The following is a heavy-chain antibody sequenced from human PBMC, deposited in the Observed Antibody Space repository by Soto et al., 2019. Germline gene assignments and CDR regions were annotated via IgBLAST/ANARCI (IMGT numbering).Heavy chain of an antibody. V-gene: IGHV3-23*01. CDR1: GFAFNTYA. D-gene: IGHD3-10*01. J-gene: IGHJ4*02. Sequence: VQLLESGGGLVQPGGSLRLSCAASGFAFNTYAMDWVRQAPGKGLEWVSSISGSGDRTYYADSVKGRFTISRDNSENTLYLEMNSLRAEDTAVYYCANSDRGGSGNSTFWGQGTLVTVSS. CDR2: ISGSGDRT. CDR3: ANSDRGGSGNSTF.